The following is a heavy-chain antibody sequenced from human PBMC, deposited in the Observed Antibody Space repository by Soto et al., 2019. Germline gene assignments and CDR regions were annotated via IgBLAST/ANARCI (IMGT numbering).Heavy chain of an antibody. CDR3: AKDSGGYDFWSGYYTDYYYGMDV. Sequence: GGSLRLSCAASVFTFSSYAMSWVRQAPGKGLEWVSAISGSGGSAYYADSVKGRFTISRDNSKNTLYLQMNSLRAEDTAVYYRAKDSGGYDFWSGYYTDYYYGMDVWGQGTTVTVSS. J-gene: IGHJ6*02. CDR1: VFTFSSYA. V-gene: IGHV3-23*01. CDR2: ISGSGGSA. D-gene: IGHD3-3*01.